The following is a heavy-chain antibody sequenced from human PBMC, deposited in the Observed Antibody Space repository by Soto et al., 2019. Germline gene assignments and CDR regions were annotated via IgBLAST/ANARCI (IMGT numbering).Heavy chain of an antibody. CDR3: ARVFSSSGWFDY. CDR2: INHSGST. Sequence: SETLSLTCAVYGGSFSGYYWSWIRQPPGKGLEWIGEINHSGSTNYNPSLKSRVTIPVDTSKNQFSLKLSSVTAADTAVYYCARVFSSSGWFDYWGQGTLVTVSS. V-gene: IGHV4-34*01. D-gene: IGHD6-19*01. CDR1: GGSFSGYY. J-gene: IGHJ4*02.